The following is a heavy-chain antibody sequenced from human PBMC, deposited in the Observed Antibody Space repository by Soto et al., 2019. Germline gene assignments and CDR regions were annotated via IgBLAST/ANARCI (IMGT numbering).Heavy chain of an antibody. D-gene: IGHD2-15*01. CDR2: ISYDGITK. CDR1: GFTFSSYG. CDR3: AKDKRVYCSGGSCYSGMDV. J-gene: IGHJ6*02. V-gene: IGHV3-30*18. Sequence: QVQLVESGGGVVQPGRSLRLSCAASGFTFSSYGMHWVRQAPGKGLEWVAVISYDGITKYYADSVKGRFTISRDNSKNTIYLQMNSLRAEDTAVYYCAKDKRVYCSGGSCYSGMDVWGQGTTVTVSS.